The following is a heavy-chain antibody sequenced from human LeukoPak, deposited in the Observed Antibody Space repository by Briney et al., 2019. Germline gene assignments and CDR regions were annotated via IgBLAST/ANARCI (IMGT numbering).Heavy chain of an antibody. CDR3: ARLQQLVAGFDY. D-gene: IGHD6-13*01. J-gene: IGHJ4*02. Sequence: GGSLRLSCAASGFTFSSYEMNWVRQAPGKGLEWVSYISSSGSTIYYADSVKGRFTISRDNAKNSLYLQMNSLRAEDTAVYYCARLQQLVAGFDYWGQGTLVTVS. V-gene: IGHV3-48*03. CDR1: GFTFSSYE. CDR2: ISSSGSTI.